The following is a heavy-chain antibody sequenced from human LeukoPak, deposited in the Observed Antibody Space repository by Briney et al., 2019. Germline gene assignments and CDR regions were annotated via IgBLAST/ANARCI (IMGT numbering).Heavy chain of an antibody. Sequence: ASVKVSCKASGYTFTIYGISWVRQAPGQGLEWMGWISAYNGNTNYAQKLQGRVTMTTDTSTSTAYMELRSLRSDDTAVYYCARDGRRYCSGGSCYSDIWGQGTMVTVSS. J-gene: IGHJ3*02. V-gene: IGHV1-18*01. CDR2: ISAYNGNT. D-gene: IGHD2-15*01. CDR1: GYTFTIYG. CDR3: ARDGRRYCSGGSCYSDI.